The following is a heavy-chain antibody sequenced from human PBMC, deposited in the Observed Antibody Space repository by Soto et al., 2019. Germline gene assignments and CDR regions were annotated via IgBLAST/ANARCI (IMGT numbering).Heavy chain of an antibody. V-gene: IGHV1-2*02. CDR1: GYTFTGYS. J-gene: IGHJ6*02. D-gene: IGHD2-15*01. CDR2: INPNSGGT. Sequence: QVQLVQSGAEVKKPGASVKVSCKASGYTFTGYSMHWVRQAPGQRLEWMGWINPNSGGTNYARKFHGRVTMTRDTSISTAYMELSRLISDDTAVYYCARDRADSYYGMDVWGQGTTVTVSS. CDR3: ARDRADSYYGMDV.